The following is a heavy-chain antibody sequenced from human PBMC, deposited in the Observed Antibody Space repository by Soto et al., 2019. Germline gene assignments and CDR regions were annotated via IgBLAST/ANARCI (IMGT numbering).Heavy chain of an antibody. CDR3: AKQQYCSGGSCYLFSFDY. D-gene: IGHD2-15*01. V-gene: IGHV3-23*01. CDR2: ISGSGGST. Sequence: GGSLRLSCAASGFTFSSYAMSWVRQAPGKGLEWVSAISGSGGSTYYADSVKGRFTISRDNSKNTLYLQMNSLRAEDTAVYYCAKQQYCSGGSCYLFSFDYWGQGTLVTVSS. CDR1: GFTFSSYA. J-gene: IGHJ4*02.